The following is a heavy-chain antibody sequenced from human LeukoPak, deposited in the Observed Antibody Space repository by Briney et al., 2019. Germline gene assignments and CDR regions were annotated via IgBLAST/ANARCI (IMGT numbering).Heavy chain of an antibody. D-gene: IGHD3-10*01. CDR1: GGSISSSSYY. CDR3: ARTMVRARKWFDL. Sequence: PSETLSLTCTVSGGSISSSSYYWGWLRQPPGKGLEWIGSIYYSGSTYYNPSLKSRVTISVDTSKNQFSLKLSSVTAADTAVYYCARTMVRARKWFDLWGQGTLVTVSS. V-gene: IGHV4-39*01. CDR2: IYYSGST. J-gene: IGHJ5*02.